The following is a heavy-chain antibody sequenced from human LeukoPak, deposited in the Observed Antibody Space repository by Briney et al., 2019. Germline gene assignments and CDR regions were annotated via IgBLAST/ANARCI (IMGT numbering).Heavy chain of an antibody. V-gene: IGHV1-8*01. D-gene: IGHD1-7*01. J-gene: IGHJ5*02. CDR1: GYTFTSDD. Sequence: ASVRVSCKTSGYTFTSDDINWVRQATGQGLEWMGWMNPNSGNTGYAQKFQGRVTLTTDTSTSTAYMELRSLRSDDTAIYYCARGLNWNYDLGWVAPWGQGTLVAVSS. CDR2: MNPNSGNT. CDR3: ARGLNWNYDLGWVAP.